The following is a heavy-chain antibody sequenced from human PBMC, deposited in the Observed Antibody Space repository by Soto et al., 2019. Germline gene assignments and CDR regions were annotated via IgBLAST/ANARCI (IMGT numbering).Heavy chain of an antibody. CDR1: GFTFTRYS. Sequence: EVQLVESGGGLGKPGGSLRLSCAASGFTFTRYSMNWVRQAPGKGLEWVSSISSTTNYIYYADSMKGRFTVSRDNAKISVYLDMNSLSAEDTAVYFCARESEDLTSNFAYWGQGTLVTVSS. CDR3: ARESEDLTSNFAY. V-gene: IGHV3-21*01. CDR2: ISSTTNYI. J-gene: IGHJ4*02.